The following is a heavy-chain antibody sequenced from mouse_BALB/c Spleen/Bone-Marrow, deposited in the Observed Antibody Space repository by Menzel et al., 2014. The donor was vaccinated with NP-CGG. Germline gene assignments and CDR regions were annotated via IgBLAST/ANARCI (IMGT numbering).Heavy chain of an antibody. J-gene: IGHJ4*01. CDR3: ARGGHDFSLVY. Sequence: QVQLQQSGAEFVLPGASVKMSCKASGYTFTDKWMHWVKQRPGQGLEWIGAIDTSDSYINYNQKFKGKASLTVDASSSTAYMHLSSLTSDASVVYYCARGGHDFSLVYWGQGTSVIISS. D-gene: IGHD2-4*01. CDR2: IDTSDSYI. V-gene: IGHV1-69*01. CDR1: GYTFTDKW.